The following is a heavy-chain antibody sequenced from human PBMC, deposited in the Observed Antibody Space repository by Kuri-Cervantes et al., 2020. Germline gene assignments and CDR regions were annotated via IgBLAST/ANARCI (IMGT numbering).Heavy chain of an antibody. J-gene: IGHJ4*02. V-gene: IGHV1-24*01. CDR2: FDPEDGET. Sequence: ASVKVSCKVSGYTLTELSMHWVRQAPGKGLEWMGGFDPEDGETIRAQKFQGRVTMTEDTFTDTAYMELSSLRSEDTAVYYCARAGGGSSPLGYYFDYWGQGTLVTVSS. CDR3: ARAGGGSSPLGYYFDY. CDR1: GYTLTELS. D-gene: IGHD1-26*01.